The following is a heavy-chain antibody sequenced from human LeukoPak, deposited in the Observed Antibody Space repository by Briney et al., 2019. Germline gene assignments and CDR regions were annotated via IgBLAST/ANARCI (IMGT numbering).Heavy chain of an antibody. CDR1: GYSFTSYW. CDR2: IDPSDSYT. J-gene: IGHJ4*02. D-gene: IGHD2-15*01. Sequence: GGSLILSCKGSGYSFTSYWITWVRQMPGKGLEWMGRIDPSDSYTNYSPSFQGHVTISVDKSISTAYLQWSSLKASDTAMYYCASDRSSKWYFDYWGPGTLVTVSS. CDR3: ASDRSSKWYFDY. V-gene: IGHV5-10-1*01.